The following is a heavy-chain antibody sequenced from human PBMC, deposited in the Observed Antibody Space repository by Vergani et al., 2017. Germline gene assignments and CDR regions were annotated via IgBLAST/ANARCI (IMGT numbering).Heavy chain of an antibody. D-gene: IGHD5-24*01. V-gene: IGHV4-39*07. CDR2: IYYSGST. CDR3: ARARRDGYNYDY. Sequence: QLQLQESGPGLVKPSETLSLTCTVSGGSISSSSYYWGWIRQPPGKGLEWIGSIYYSGSTNYNPSLKSRVTISVDTSKNQFSLKLSSVTAADTAVYYCARARRDGYNYDYWGQGTLVTVSS. J-gene: IGHJ4*02. CDR1: GGSISSSSYY.